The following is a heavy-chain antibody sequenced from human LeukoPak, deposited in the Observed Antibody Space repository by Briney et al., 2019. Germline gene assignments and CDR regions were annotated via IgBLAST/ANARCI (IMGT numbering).Heavy chain of an antibody. CDR3: VRGALRDCSYTSCTRGNWFDP. Sequence: GGSLRLSCAASGFTFSSHWMHWVVQAPEKGLVGVSHINADGSATYYAASVKGQFTISRDNARNTLYLQMHSLTAEDTGVYYCVRGALRDCSYTSCTRGNWFDPWGQGTLVTVSS. CDR2: INADGSAT. J-gene: IGHJ5*02. D-gene: IGHD2-2*01. CDR1: GFTFSSHW. V-gene: IGHV3-74*01.